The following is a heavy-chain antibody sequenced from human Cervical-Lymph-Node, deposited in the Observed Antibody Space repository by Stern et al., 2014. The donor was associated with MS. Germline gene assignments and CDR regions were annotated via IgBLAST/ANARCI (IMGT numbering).Heavy chain of an antibody. CDR1: GGSISSGGYY. Sequence: QVQLQESGPGLVKPSQTLSLTCTVSGGSISSGGYYWSWIRQPPGKGLEWIGYIYDRGSTYYNPSLNSRVTISVDTSKNQFSLKLSSVTAADTAVYYCASANCSSTSCPNWFDPWGQGTLVTVSS. CDR3: ASANCSSTSCPNWFDP. D-gene: IGHD2-2*01. V-gene: IGHV4-30-4*01. J-gene: IGHJ5*02. CDR2: IYDRGST.